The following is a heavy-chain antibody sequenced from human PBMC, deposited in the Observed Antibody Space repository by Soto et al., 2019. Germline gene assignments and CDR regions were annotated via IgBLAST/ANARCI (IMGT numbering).Heavy chain of an antibody. J-gene: IGHJ3*02. V-gene: IGHV3-30-3*01. CDR2: ISYDGSNK. D-gene: IGHD5-18*01. CDR1: GFTFSSYA. CDR3: ARDQPTWIQLTDGAFDI. Sequence: GGSLRLSCAASGFTFSSYAMHWVRQAPGKGLEWVAVISYDGSNKYYADSVKGQFTISRDNSKNTLYLQRSSLRAEDTAVYYCARDQPTWIQLTDGAFDIWGQGTMVTVSS.